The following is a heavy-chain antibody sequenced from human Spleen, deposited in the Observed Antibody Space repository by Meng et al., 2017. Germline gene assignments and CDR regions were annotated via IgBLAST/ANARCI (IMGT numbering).Heavy chain of an antibody. D-gene: IGHD1-1*01. J-gene: IGHJ6*02. CDR2: INWNGGST. CDR3: ARDGTRDGDYYYYGMDV. CDR1: GFTFDDYG. V-gene: IGHV3-20*01. Sequence: GGSLRLSCAASGFTFDDYGMSWVRQAPGKGLEWVSGINWNGGSTGYADSVKGRFTISRDNAKNSLYLQMNSLRAEDTALYHCARDGTRDGDYYYYGMDVWGQGTTVTVSS.